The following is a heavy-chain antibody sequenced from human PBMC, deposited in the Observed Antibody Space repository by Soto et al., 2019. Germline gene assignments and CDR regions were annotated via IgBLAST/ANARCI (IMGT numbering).Heavy chain of an antibody. CDR1: GYGFTTYG. D-gene: IGHD4-17*01. J-gene: IGHJ3*02. CDR3: ARDLGTVTQDAFDI. CDR2: ISAHNGNT. Sequence: ASVKVSCKGSGYGFTTYGITWVRQAPGQGLEWMAWISAHNGNTNYAQKLQGRVTMTRDTSASTAYMELSGLRSEDTAVYYCARDLGTVTQDAFDIWGQGTMVTVSS. V-gene: IGHV1-18*01.